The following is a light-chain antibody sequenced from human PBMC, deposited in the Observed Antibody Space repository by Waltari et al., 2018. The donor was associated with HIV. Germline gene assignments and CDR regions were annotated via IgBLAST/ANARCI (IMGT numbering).Light chain of an antibody. CDR2: EVS. Sequence: QSALTQPASVSGSPGQSITISCTGTSSDVGSYNLVSWYQQHPGKAPKLMIYEVSKRPSGVSNRFSAAKSANTASLTSSGLQAEDEAEYYCCSYAGSNTHVFGTGTKVTVL. J-gene: IGLJ1*01. CDR3: CSYAGSNTHV. CDR1: SSDVGSYNL. V-gene: IGLV2-23*02.